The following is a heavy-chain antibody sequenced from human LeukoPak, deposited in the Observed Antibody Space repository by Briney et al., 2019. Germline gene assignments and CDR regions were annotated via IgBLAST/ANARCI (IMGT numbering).Heavy chain of an antibody. CDR1: GGYVTSGKDY. Sequence: PSQSLSLTCTVSGGYVTSGKDYSNWIRQPAGKGLEWIGRIYTNGGASYNPSLKSRVTISIDASKNQFSLKLSSVTAADTVVYYCAREPPGYWGQGILVTVSS. J-gene: IGHJ4*02. V-gene: IGHV4-61*02. CDR3: AREPPGY. CDR2: IYTNGGA.